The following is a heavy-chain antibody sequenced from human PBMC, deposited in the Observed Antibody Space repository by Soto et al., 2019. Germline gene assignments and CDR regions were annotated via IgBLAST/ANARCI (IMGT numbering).Heavy chain of an antibody. J-gene: IGHJ5*02. D-gene: IGHD3-10*01. V-gene: IGHV1-2*02. CDR2: INPHSGAT. CDR1: GYIFSANY. CDR3: ARAHALGFSNWFDP. Sequence: RASVKVSCKASGYIFSANYIHWVRQAPGQGLEWLGWINPHSGATNYAQRFLGRVTMSADTSASTAYMDLARLKSDDTAVYYCARAHALGFSNWFDPWGRGTLVTVSS.